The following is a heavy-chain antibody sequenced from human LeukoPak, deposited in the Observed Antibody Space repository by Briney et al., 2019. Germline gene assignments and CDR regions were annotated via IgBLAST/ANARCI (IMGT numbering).Heavy chain of an antibody. CDR3: ARDSRSIFGVVITIGGFDY. D-gene: IGHD3-3*01. V-gene: IGHV1-18*01. J-gene: IGHJ4*02. CDR1: GYTFTSYG. CDR2: ISAYNGNT. Sequence: VASVKVSCKASGYTFTSYGIRWLRQAPGQGLEWMGWISAYNGNTNYAQKLQGRVTMTIDTSTSTAYMELRSLRSDDTAVYYCARDSRSIFGVVITIGGFDYWGQGTLVTVSS.